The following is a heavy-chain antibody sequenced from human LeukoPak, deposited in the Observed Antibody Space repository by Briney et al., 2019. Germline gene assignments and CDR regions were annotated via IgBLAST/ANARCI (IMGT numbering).Heavy chain of an antibody. J-gene: IGHJ4*02. Sequence: GASVKVSCKASGYTFTSYGISWVRQAPGQGLEWMGWISAYNGSTSYAQKFQGRVTMTRDTSTSTVYMELSSLRSEDTAVYYCARDVGATPFDYWGQGTLVTVSS. D-gene: IGHD1-26*01. CDR2: ISAYNGST. CDR1: GYTFTSYG. CDR3: ARDVGATPFDY. V-gene: IGHV1-18*01.